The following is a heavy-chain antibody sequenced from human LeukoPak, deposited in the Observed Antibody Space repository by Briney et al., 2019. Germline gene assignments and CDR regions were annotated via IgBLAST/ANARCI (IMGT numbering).Heavy chain of an antibody. CDR1: GFTFGSYA. Sequence: PGGSLRLSCAGSGFTFGSYAMSWVRQAPGKGLEWVSAISGSAGSTYYADSVKSRFTISRDNSKNTLYLQMNSLRAEDTAVYYCAKDRAAYCGGDCYADFDYWGQGALVTVSS. CDR3: AKDRAAYCGGDCYADFDY. D-gene: IGHD2-21*02. V-gene: IGHV3-23*01. CDR2: ISGSAGST. J-gene: IGHJ4*02.